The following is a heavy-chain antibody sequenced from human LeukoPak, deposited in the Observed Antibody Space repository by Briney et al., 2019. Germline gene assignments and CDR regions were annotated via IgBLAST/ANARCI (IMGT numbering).Heavy chain of an antibody. CDR3: ARGETGFDY. Sequence: SETLSLTCAVSGGSISSGGYSWSWIRQPPGKGLEWIGYIYHSGSTYYNPSLKSRVTISVDRSKSQFSLKLSSVTAADTAVYYCARGETGFDYWGQGTLVTVSS. CDR1: GGSISSGGYS. D-gene: IGHD1-26*01. J-gene: IGHJ4*02. V-gene: IGHV4-30-2*01. CDR2: IYHSGST.